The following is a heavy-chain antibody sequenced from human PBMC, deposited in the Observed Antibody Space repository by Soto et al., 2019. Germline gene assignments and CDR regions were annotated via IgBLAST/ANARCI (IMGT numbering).Heavy chain of an antibody. CDR3: ARQTTAIGYVYYYGMDV. CDR1: GYSFTSYW. Sequence: GESLKISGKGSGYSFTSYWISWVRQMPGKGLEWMGRIDPSDSYTNYSPSFQGHVTISADKSISTAYLQWSSLKASETAMYYCARQTTAIGYVYYYGMDVWGQGTPITFSS. V-gene: IGHV5-10-1*01. D-gene: IGHD5-18*01. CDR2: IDPSDSYT. J-gene: IGHJ6*02.